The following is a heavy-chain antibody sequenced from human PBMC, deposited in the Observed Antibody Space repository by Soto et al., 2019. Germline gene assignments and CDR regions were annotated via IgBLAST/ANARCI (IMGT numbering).Heavy chain of an antibody. Sequence: ASVKVSCKASGYTFTSYGISWVRQAPGQGLEWMGWISAYNGNTNYAQKLQGRVTMTTDTSTSTAYMELRSLRSDEPAVYYCVRDPSLYFSRGRCYSSSDAFEIRSQAKMV. V-gene: IGHV1-18*01. D-gene: IGHD2-15*01. CDR1: GYTFTSYG. CDR3: VRDPSLYFSRGRCYSSSDAFEI. J-gene: IGHJ3*02. CDR2: ISAYNGNT.